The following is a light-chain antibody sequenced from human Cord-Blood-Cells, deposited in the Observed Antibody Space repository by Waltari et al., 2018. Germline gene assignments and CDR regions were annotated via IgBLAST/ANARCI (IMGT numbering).Light chain of an antibody. V-gene: IGLV2-23*01. CDR3: CSYAGSSYVV. CDR1: SSDVGSYNL. Sequence: QSALTHPASVSGPPGQSTTNSCTGTSSDVGSYNLVSWYQQHPGKAPKLMIYEGSKRPSGVSNRFSGSKSGNTASLTISGLQAEDEADYYCCSYAGSSYVVFGGGTKLTVL. J-gene: IGLJ2*01. CDR2: EGS.